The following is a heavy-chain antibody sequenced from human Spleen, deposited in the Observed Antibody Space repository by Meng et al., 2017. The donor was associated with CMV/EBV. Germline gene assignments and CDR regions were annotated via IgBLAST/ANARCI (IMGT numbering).Heavy chain of an antibody. J-gene: IGHJ6*02. CDR2: IRYDGSNK. V-gene: IGHV3-30*02. D-gene: IGHD2-2*01. CDR3: ARDGGCSSTSCYSGNYYYYGMDV. CDR1: GFTLSSYG. Sequence: GESLKISGAASGFTLSSYGMHWVRQAPGKGLEWVAFIRYDGSNKYYADSVKGRFTISRDNSKNTLYLQMNSLRAEDTAVYYCARDGGCSSTSCYSGNYYYYGMDVWGQGTTVTVSS.